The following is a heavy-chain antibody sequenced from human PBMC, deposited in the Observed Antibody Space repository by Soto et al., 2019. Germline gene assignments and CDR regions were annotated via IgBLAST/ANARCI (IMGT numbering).Heavy chain of an antibody. V-gene: IGHV4-34*01. CDR2: IYYSERTSYNSGST. CDR1: GGSFSGYY. Sequence: PSETLSLTCAVYGGSFSGYYWTWIRQPPGKGLEWIGSIYYSERTSYNSGSTYYSPSLKSRVTISGDTSKSQFSLKLSSVTAADTAVYYCARHTRNQFDPWGQGTLVTVSS. CDR3: ARHTRNQFDP. J-gene: IGHJ5*02.